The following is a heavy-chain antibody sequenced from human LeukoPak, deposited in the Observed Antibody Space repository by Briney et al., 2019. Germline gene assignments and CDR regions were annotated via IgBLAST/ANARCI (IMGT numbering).Heavy chain of an antibody. CDR1: GGSISSYY. CDR3: ARGGSSSSWPFYY. CDR2: IYYSGST. J-gene: IGHJ4*02. V-gene: IGHV4-59*01. D-gene: IGHD6-13*01. Sequence: SETLSLTCTVSGGSISSYYWSWIRQPPGKGLEWIGYIYYSGSTNYNPSLKSRVTISVDTSKNQFSLKLSSVTAADTAVYYCARGGSSSSWPFYYWGQGTLVTVSS.